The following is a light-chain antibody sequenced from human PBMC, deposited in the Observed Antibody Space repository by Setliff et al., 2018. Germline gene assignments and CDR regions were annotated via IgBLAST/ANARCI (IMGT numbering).Light chain of an antibody. CDR2: DVS. CDR3: SAYTSSSTYG. Sequence: QSALTQPASVSGSPGQSITISCSGTSSDVGAYDLVSWYKQHPGKAPKLIISDVSNRPSGVSNRFSGSKSGNTASLTISGLQAEDEADYYCSAYTSSSTYGFGTGTKVTVL. CDR1: SSDVGAYDL. V-gene: IGLV2-14*03. J-gene: IGLJ1*01.